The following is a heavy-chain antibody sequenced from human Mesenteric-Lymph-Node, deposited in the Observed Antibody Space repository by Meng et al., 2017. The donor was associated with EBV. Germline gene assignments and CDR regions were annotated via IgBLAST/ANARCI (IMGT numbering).Heavy chain of an antibody. J-gene: IGHJ5*02. CDR1: GGSVSSNNW. V-gene: IGHV4-4*01. Sequence: QVQLQGPGPGLGQSPETRALTLPVSGGSVSSNNWCSLVLRPPGKGLEWIVENINTGTTTYYPSLHSRVTMSIDKSKDQLSLKLSSVTAADTAVYFCARIGGKDTAMITRWFDPWGQGTLVTVSS. CDR3: ARIGGKDTAMITRWFDP. D-gene: IGHD5-18*01. CDR2: NINTGTT.